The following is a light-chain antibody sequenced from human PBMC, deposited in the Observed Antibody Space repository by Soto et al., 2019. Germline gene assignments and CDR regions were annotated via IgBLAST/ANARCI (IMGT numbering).Light chain of an antibody. CDR1: QSISGW. CDR3: QQYNTYPYT. J-gene: IGKJ2*01. CDR2: KAS. Sequence: DIQMTQSPSTLTATVGDRVTITCRASQSISGWLAWYQQNAGKAPKLLIYKASTLESAVPSRFSGSGSGTEFTLTISSLQPDDSATYYCQQYNTYPYTFGQGTKLEIK. V-gene: IGKV1-5*03.